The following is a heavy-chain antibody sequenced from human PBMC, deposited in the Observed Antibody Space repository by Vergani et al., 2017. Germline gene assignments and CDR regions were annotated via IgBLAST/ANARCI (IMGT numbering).Heavy chain of an antibody. V-gene: IGHV1-2*02. D-gene: IGHD3-22*01. J-gene: IGHJ3*02. CDR3: ARWEYDYDSSGASDDLDI. CDR1: GYTFTGYY. Sequence: QVQLVQSGAEVKKPGASVKVSCKASGYTFTGYYMHWVRQAPGQGLEWMGWINPNSGSTNYAQKFQGRVTMTRDTSISTAYMELSRLRSDDTAVYYCARWEYDYDSSGASDDLDIWGQGTMVTVSS. CDR2: INPNSGST.